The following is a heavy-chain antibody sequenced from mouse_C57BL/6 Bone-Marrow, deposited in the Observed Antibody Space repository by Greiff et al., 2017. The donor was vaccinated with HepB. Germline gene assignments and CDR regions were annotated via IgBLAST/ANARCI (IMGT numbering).Heavy chain of an antibody. CDR3: ARDYYGSSYWFAY. CDR1: GFTFSDYY. J-gene: IGHJ3*01. Sequence: EVMLVESGGGLVQPGGSLKLSCAASGFTFSDYYMYWVRQTPEKRLEWVAYISNGGGSTYYPDTVKGRFTISRDNAKNTLYLQMSRLKSEDTAMYYCARDYYGSSYWFAYWGQGTLVTVSA. CDR2: ISNGGGST. D-gene: IGHD1-1*01. V-gene: IGHV5-12*01.